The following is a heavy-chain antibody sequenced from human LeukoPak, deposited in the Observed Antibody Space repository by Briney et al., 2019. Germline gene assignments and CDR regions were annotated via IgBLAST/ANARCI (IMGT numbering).Heavy chain of an antibody. Sequence: SETLSLTYTVSGGSISSSSYYWGWIRQPPGKGLEWIGSIYYSGSTYYNPSLKSRVTISVDTSKNQFSLKLSSVTAADTAVYYCARHRKVVVAATYSFDYWGQGTLVTVSS. CDR1: GGSISSSSYY. D-gene: IGHD2-15*01. CDR2: IYYSGST. V-gene: IGHV4-39*01. J-gene: IGHJ4*02. CDR3: ARHRKVVVAATYSFDY.